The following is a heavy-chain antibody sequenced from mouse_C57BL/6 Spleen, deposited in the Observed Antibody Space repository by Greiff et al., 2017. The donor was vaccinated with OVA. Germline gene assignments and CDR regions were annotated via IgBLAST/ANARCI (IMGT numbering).Heavy chain of an antibody. D-gene: IGHD1-1*02. CDR2: IDPENGDT. Sequence: EVQLQESGAELVRPGASVKLSCTASGFNIKDDYMHWVKQRPEQGLEWIGWIDPENGDTEYASKFQGKATITADTSSNTAYLQLSSLTSEDTAVYYCTFYGGGFAYWGQGTLVTVSA. V-gene: IGHV14-4*01. CDR1: GFNIKDDY. J-gene: IGHJ3*01. CDR3: TFYGGGFAY.